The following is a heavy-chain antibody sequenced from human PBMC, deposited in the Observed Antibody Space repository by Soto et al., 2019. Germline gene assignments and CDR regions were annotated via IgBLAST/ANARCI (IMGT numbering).Heavy chain of an antibody. J-gene: IGHJ4*02. Sequence: QVQLVQSGAEVKKPGSSVKVSCKASGGTFSSYAISWVRQAPGQGLEWMGGIIPIFGTANYAQKFQGRVTITGDKSRSTADRGGGGLRSEEPAWFYWGGGGGAGGLGRKASFDYWGQGTLVTVSS. V-gene: IGHV1-69*06. D-gene: IGHD7-27*01. CDR3: GGGGGAGGLGRKASFDY. CDR2: IIPIFGTA. CDR1: GGTFSSYA.